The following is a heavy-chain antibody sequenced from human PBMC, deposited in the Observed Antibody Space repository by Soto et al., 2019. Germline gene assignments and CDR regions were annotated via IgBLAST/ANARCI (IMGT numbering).Heavy chain of an antibody. Sequence: GGSLRLSCAASGFTFSSYAMHWVRQAPGKGLEWVAVISYDGSNKYYADSVKGRFTISRDNSKNTLYLQMNSLRAEDTAVYYCARDSRDGSGSYNWFDPWGQGTLVTVSS. J-gene: IGHJ5*02. CDR3: ARDSRDGSGSYNWFDP. D-gene: IGHD3-10*01. CDR1: GFTFSSYA. V-gene: IGHV3-30-3*01. CDR2: ISYDGSNK.